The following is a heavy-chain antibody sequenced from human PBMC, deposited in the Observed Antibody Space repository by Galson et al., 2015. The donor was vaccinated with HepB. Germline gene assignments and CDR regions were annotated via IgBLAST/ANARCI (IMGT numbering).Heavy chain of an antibody. D-gene: IGHD2-2*01. CDR1: GGTFSSYV. CDR2: IIPIFGTA. J-gene: IGHJ3*02. V-gene: IGHV1-69*13. CDR3: ARDQYCSSTSCLINDAFDI. Sequence: SVKVSCKASGGTFSSYVISWVRQAPGQGLEWMGGIIPIFGTANYAQKFQGRVTITADESTSTAYMELSSLRSEDTAVYYCARDQYCSSTSCLINDAFDIWGQGTMVTVSS.